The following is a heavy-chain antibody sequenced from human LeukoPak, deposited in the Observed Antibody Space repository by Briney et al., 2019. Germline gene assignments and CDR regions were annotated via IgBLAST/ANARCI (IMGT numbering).Heavy chain of an antibody. CDR2: IKQDGSEK. D-gene: IGHD3-10*01. J-gene: IGHJ5*02. Sequence: TGGSLRLSCVASGFTFSSYWMSWVRQAPGKGRECVANIKQDGSEKYYVDSVKGRFTISRDNAKNSLYLQMNSLRVEDTAVYYCARPGPYGSGSYVDWFDPWGQGTLVTVSS. CDR1: GFTFSSYW. V-gene: IGHV3-7*01. CDR3: ARPGPYGSGSYVDWFDP.